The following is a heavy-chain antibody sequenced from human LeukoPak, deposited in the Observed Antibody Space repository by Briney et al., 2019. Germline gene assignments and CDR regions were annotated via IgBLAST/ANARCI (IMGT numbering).Heavy chain of an antibody. CDR3: ASLTYCSSTSCYVFSDY. Sequence: SETLSLTCTVSGGSISSYYWSWIRQPPGKGLEWIGYIYYSGSTNYNPSLKSRVTISVDTSKNQFSLKLSSVTAADTAVYYCASLTYCSSTSCYVFSDYWGQGTLVTVSS. CDR1: GGSISSYY. CDR2: IYYSGST. J-gene: IGHJ4*02. D-gene: IGHD2-2*01. V-gene: IGHV4-59*12.